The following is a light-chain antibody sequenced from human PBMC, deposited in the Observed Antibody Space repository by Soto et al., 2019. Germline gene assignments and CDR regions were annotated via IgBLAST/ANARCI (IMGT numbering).Light chain of an antibody. CDR2: AAS. V-gene: IGKV1-39*01. CDR3: QQSYNAPRT. CDR1: QSISSY. Sequence: DIQMTQCPSSLSASVGDRVTITCRASQSISSYLNWYQQKPGKAPKLLIYAASSLQSGVPSRFSGRGSGTDFTLTISSLQPEDFATYYCQQSYNAPRTFGPGTKVDIK. J-gene: IGKJ3*01.